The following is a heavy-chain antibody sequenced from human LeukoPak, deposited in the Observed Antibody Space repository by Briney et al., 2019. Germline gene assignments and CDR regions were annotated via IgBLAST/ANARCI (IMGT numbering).Heavy chain of an antibody. CDR3: VKDLLQQYTFWSGQTSFDY. D-gene: IGHD3-3*01. Sequence: GTLSLTCAVSGGSVSSSDWWTWVRQPPGKGLEWVSVISASGSNTYYADSVKGRFTISRDISYNTLDLQMNSLTAEDTAVYYCVKDLLQQYTFWSGQTSFDYWGQGTLVTVSS. CDR1: GGSVSSSD. CDR2: ISASGSNT. V-gene: IGHV3-23*01. J-gene: IGHJ4*02.